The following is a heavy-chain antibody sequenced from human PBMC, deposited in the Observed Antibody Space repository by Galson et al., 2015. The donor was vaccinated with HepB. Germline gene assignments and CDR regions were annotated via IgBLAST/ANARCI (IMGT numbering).Heavy chain of an antibody. Sequence: SLRLSCAASGFTFGGSAIHWVRQASGKGLKWVGLIRSKGSNYATAYVASVEGRFNISRDDSKNTSYLLMKSLKTEDTSVYYCIRLGYLSGYSRGWGQGTLVTVSS. CDR2: IRSKGSNYAT. J-gene: IGHJ4*02. CDR1: GFTFGGSA. V-gene: IGHV3-73*01. D-gene: IGHD3-22*01. CDR3: IRLGYLSGYSRG.